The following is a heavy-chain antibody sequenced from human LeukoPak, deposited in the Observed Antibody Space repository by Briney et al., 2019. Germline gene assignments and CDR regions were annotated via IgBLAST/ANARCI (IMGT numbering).Heavy chain of an antibody. Sequence: GGSLRLSCAASGFTFDDYAMHWVRQAPGKGLEWVSGISWNSGSIGYADSVKGRFTISRDNAKNSLYLQMNSLRAEDTAVYYCARGFCTDGICLSGRYWGQGTLVTVSS. CDR2: ISWNSGSI. CDR1: GFTFDDYA. CDR3: ARGFCTDGICLSGRY. D-gene: IGHD2-8*01. J-gene: IGHJ4*02. V-gene: IGHV3-9*01.